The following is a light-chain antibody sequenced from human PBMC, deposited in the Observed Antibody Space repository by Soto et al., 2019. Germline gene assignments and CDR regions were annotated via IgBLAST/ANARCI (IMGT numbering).Light chain of an antibody. V-gene: IGKV3-20*01. CDR1: QSIGSNY. J-gene: IGKJ4*01. CDR2: GTS. CDR3: QQYDDSVT. Sequence: EIVLTQSPGTLLLSPGERATLSCRASQSIGSNYLTWYQQKPGQAPRLLIYGTSSRATGIPDRFSGSGSGTDFTLTISRLEPEDFAVYYCQQYDDSVTFGGGTKVDIK.